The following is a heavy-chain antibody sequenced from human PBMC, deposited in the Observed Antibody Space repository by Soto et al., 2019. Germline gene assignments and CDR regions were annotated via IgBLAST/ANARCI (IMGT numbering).Heavy chain of an antibody. CDR3: AREVSNYRAFDI. V-gene: IGHV4-31*03. J-gene: IGHJ3*02. CDR1: GGSTSSGGYY. D-gene: IGHD4-4*01. CDR2: IYYSGST. Sequence: QVQLQESGPGLVKPSQTLSLTCTVSGGSTSSGGYYWSWIRQHPGKGLEWIGYIYYSGSTYYNPSLKSRVTLSVDTSKNQFSLKLSSVTAADTAVYYCAREVSNYRAFDIWGQGTMVTVSS.